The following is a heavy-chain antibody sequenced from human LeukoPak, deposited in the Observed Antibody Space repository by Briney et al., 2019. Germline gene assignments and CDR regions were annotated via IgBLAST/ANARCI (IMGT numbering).Heavy chain of an antibody. J-gene: IGHJ4*02. CDR1: GYTFTGYY. CDR3: ARGIAVAGIDY. Sequence: ASVKVSCKASGYTFTGYYLHWVRQAPGQGLEWMGWINPNSGATNYAQKFQDRVTMTRDTSISTAYMELSSLRFDDTAVYYCARGIAVAGIDYWGQGTLVTVSS. D-gene: IGHD6-19*01. V-gene: IGHV1-2*02. CDR2: INPNSGAT.